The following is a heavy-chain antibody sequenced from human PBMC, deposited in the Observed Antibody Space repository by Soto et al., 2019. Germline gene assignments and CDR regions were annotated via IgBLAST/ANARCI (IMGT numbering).Heavy chain of an antibody. CDR1: GYTFTSHD. Sequence: QVQLVQSGTEVKKPGASVTVSCQASGYTFTSHDINWVRQATGQGLEWMGWMNPNSGNTDYAPKFQGRVTMTRNTFITTAYMEISNMRPEDTTAYYSARCYYGVYARFDYRG. D-gene: IGHD4-17*01. J-gene: IGHJ4*01. V-gene: IGHV1-8*01. CDR2: MNPNSGNT. CDR3: ARCYYGVYARFDY.